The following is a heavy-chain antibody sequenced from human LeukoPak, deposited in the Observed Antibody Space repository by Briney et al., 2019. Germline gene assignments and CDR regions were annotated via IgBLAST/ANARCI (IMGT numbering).Heavy chain of an antibody. V-gene: IGHV3-30-3*01. CDR3: ARDRSAPAKYYFDY. CDR2: ISNDGNDK. J-gene: IGHJ4*02. CDR1: EFTFSRYA. Sequence: GRSLRLSCAASEFTFSRYAMHWVRQAPGKGLEWVAVISNDGNDKHYADSVRGRFTFSRDNSKNTMYLQMNSLRAEDTAVYYCARDRSAPAKYYFDYWGQGTLVTVSS. D-gene: IGHD2-15*01.